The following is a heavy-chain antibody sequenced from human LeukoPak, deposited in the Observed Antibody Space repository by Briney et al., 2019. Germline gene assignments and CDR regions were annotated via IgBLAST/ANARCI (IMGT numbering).Heavy chain of an antibody. D-gene: IGHD6-13*01. CDR1: GYTFTGYY. Sequence: ASVKVSCKASGYTFTGYYMHWVRQAPGQGLEWMGWINPNSGGTNYAQKFQGRVTMTRDTSISTAYMELSRLRSDDTAVYYCAREDSYSSSRWGCFDYWGQGTLVTVSS. CDR3: AREDSYSSSRWGCFDY. V-gene: IGHV1-2*02. J-gene: IGHJ4*02. CDR2: INPNSGGT.